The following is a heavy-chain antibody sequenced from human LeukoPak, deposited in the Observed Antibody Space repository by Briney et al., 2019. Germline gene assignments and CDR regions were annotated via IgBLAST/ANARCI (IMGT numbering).Heavy chain of an antibody. CDR2: ISGSGGST. D-gene: IGHD4-23*01. CDR3: AKAGVRWEDAFDI. Sequence: GGSLRLSCAASGFTFSSYAMSWVRQAPGKGLEWVSAISGSGGSTYYADSVKGRFTISGDNSKNTLYLQMNSLRAEDTAVYYCAKAGVRWEDAFDIWGQGTMVTVSS. V-gene: IGHV3-23*01. CDR1: GFTFSSYA. J-gene: IGHJ3*02.